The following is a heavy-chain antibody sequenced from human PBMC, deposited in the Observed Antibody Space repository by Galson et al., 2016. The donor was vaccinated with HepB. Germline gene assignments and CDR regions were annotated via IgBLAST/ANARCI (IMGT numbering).Heavy chain of an antibody. Sequence: LSLTCTVSGASISSDYWRWIRQSPEKGLEWIGYIHDSGRTKHNTSLRGQVTIYVDTSNNQLSLELRSVTAADTAADYCARHYFGSGGYRFDPWGQGTVVTVSS. V-gene: IGHV4-59*08. CDR2: IHDSGRT. CDR1: GASISSDY. J-gene: IGHJ5*02. CDR3: ARHYFGSGGYRFDP. D-gene: IGHD3-10*01.